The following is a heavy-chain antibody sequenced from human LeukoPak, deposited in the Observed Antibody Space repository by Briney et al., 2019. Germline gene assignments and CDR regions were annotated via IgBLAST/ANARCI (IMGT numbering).Heavy chain of an antibody. CDR3: ASISTDPIIAAAGLIDY. CDR1: GFSFSSYW. CDR2: IKQDGREK. J-gene: IGHJ4*02. Sequence: GGSLRLSCAASGFSFSSYWMRCGRHAPGGGLEWVANIKQDGREKYYMNSVEGRFTISRDNAKNPLYLQMNSLRAADTSVYYCASISTDPIIAAAGLIDYWGQGTLVTVSS. V-gene: IGHV3-7*01. D-gene: IGHD6-13*01.